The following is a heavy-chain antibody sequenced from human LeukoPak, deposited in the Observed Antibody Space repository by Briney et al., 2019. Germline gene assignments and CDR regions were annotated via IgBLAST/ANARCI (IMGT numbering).Heavy chain of an antibody. V-gene: IGHV3-30*18. CDR2: VSYDGSKK. D-gene: IGHD3-22*01. J-gene: IGHJ4*02. CDR1: GFTFSSYG. CDR3: AKLGFDSSGSHSLVDY. Sequence: GGSLRLSCAASGFTFSSYGMHWVRQPPGKGLEWVGFVSYDGSKKFYADFVKGRFSISRDNSKNTLYVQMNSLGAEDTALYYCAKLGFDSSGSHSLVDYWGREPRSPSPQ.